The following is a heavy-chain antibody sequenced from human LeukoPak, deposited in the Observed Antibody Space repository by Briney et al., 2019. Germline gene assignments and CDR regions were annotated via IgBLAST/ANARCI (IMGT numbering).Heavy chain of an antibody. CDR1: GYTFTRYG. Sequence: ASVNVSCKTSGYTFTRYGISWVRQAPGQGLEWMGWISAYEGNTKYAQKIQGRVSMTTDTSTSTAYMELRSLRSDDTAVYYCARDNAIIPAEIADYWGQGTQVTVSS. CDR3: ARDNAIIPAEIADY. D-gene: IGHD2-2*01. V-gene: IGHV1-18*01. CDR2: ISAYEGNT. J-gene: IGHJ4*02.